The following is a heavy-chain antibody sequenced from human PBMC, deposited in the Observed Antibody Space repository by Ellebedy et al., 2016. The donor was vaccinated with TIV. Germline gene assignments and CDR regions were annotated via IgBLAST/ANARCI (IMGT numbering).Heavy chain of an antibody. Sequence: MPGGSLRLSCTVSGGSISSSPYHWGWIRQPPGKGLEWIGSISYSGGTYYSPSLKSRVTISVDTSKNQFSLKLSSVTAADTAVYYCVRGVSEIYYYGMDVWGQGTTVTVSS. J-gene: IGHJ6*02. D-gene: IGHD3-10*01. CDR3: VRGVSEIYYYGMDV. V-gene: IGHV4-39*01. CDR1: GGSISSSPYH. CDR2: ISYSGGT.